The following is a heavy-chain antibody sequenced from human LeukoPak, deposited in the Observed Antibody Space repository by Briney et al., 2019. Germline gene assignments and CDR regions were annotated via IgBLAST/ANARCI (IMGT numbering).Heavy chain of an antibody. CDR1: GFTFTRYD. V-gene: IGHV1-18*01. D-gene: IGHD3-10*01. CDR2: MNPNNGNT. CDR3: ARESMVSGYFDY. Sequence: ASVKVSCKASGFTFTRYDINWVRQASGQGLEWMGWMNPNNGNTNYAQKLQGRVTMTTDTSTSTAYMELRSLRSDDTAVYYCARESMVSGYFDYWGQGTLVTVSS. J-gene: IGHJ4*02.